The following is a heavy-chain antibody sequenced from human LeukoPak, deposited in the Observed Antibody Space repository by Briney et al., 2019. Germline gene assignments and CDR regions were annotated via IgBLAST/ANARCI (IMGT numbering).Heavy chain of an antibody. CDR2: INHSGST. CDR3: AGRSLGVRGVISWFDP. J-gene: IGHJ5*02. Sequence: SETLSLTCAVYGGSFSGYYWSWIRQPPGKGLEWIGEINHSGSTNYNPSLKSRVTISVDTSKNQFSLKLSSVTAADAAVYYCAGRSLGVRGVISWFDPWGQGTLVTVSS. V-gene: IGHV4-34*01. CDR1: GGSFSGYY. D-gene: IGHD3-10*01.